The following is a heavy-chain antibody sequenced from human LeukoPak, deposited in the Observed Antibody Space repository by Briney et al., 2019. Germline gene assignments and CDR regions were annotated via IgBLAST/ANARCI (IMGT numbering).Heavy chain of an antibody. CDR1: GYTFTSYG. CDR2: ISADNGNT. Sequence: ASVKVSCTASGYTFTSYGISWVRQAPGQGLEWMGWISADNGNTNYAQKLQGRVTMTTDTSTSTAYMELSSLRSEDMAVYYCASGGGSSWQEGWKDDAFDIWGQGTMVTVSS. CDR3: ASGGGSSWQEGWKDDAFDI. J-gene: IGHJ3*02. D-gene: IGHD6-13*01. V-gene: IGHV1-18*03.